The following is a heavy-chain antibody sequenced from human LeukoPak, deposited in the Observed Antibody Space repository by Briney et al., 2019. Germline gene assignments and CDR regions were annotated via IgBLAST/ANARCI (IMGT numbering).Heavy chain of an antibody. CDR2: IYSGGTT. Sequence: GGSLRLSCVASGFTVRSNDMSWVRQAPGKGLEWVSVIYSGGTTYYADSVKGRFTISRDNSKNTLYLQMNSLRAEDTAGYYCASRHCSGGGCYFAGADPFDYWGQGTLVTVSS. J-gene: IGHJ4*02. CDR3: ASRHCSGGGCYFAGADPFDY. V-gene: IGHV3-53*01. D-gene: IGHD2-15*01. CDR1: GFTVRSND.